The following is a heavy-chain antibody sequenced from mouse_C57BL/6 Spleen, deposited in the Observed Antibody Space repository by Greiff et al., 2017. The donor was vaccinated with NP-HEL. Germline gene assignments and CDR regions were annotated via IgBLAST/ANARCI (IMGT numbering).Heavy chain of an antibody. CDR1: GFTFSSYA. V-gene: IGHV5-9-1*02. D-gene: IGHD1-1*01. J-gene: IGHJ4*01. CDR3: TRVGYYAYAMDY. CDR2: ISSGGDYI. Sequence: EVQLVESGEGLVKPGGSLKLSCAASGFTFSSYAMSWVRQTPEKRLEWVAYISSGGDYIYYADTVKGRFTISRDNARNTLYLQMSSLKSEDTAMYYCTRVGYYAYAMDYWGQGTSVTVSS.